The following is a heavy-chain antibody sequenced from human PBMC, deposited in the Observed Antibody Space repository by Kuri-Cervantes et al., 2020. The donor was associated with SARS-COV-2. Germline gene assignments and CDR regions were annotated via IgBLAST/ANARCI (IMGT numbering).Heavy chain of an antibody. V-gene: IGHV4-59*01. CDR2: VYYSGNT. J-gene: IGHJ4*02. Sequence: SETLSLTCIVSGASTSSYYWSWIRQPPGKGLEWMGYVYYSGNTNYNPSLRSRLTVSVDTSRNQFSLKLTSVTAADTAVYYCVRLGDHYFDSWGQGTLVTVSS. CDR1: GASTSSYY. D-gene: IGHD2-21*02. CDR3: VRLGDHYFDS.